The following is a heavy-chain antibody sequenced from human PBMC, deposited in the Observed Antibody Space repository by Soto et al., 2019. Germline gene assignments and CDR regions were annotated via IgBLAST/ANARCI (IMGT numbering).Heavy chain of an antibody. CDR2: IIPMLRMA. CDR3: ATNYGSGSTHFDH. J-gene: IGHJ4*02. Sequence: QVQLVQSGAEVKKPGSSVKVSCSASAGTFDSYTISWVRQVPGQGLEWMGRIIPMLRMANFAQNFQGRVTXNXDDXTSTAYMVLSSLRSEDTAVYFCATNYGSGSTHFDHWGQGTPVTVTS. CDR1: AGTFDSYT. D-gene: IGHD3-10*01. V-gene: IGHV1-69*02.